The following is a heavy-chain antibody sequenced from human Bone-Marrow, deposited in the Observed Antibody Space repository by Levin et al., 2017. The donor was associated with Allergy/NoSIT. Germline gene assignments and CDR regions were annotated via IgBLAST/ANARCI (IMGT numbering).Heavy chain of an antibody. CDR2: TIPVFATA. V-gene: IGHV1-69*13. D-gene: IGHD4-11*01. Sequence: GASVKVSCKTSGGSFSNFAISWVRQAPGQGLEWMGGTIPVFATASYAQKFQGRVTITADESTATAYLELRSLTSDDTAVYYCARAHRDSHTRAVFEYWGPGTLVSVSS. J-gene: IGHJ4*02. CDR3: ARAHRDSHTRAVFEY. CDR1: GGSFSNFA.